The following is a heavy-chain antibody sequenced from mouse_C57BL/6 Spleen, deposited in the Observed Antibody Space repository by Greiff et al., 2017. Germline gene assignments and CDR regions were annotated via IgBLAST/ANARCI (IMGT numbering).Heavy chain of an antibody. CDR2: INPNNGGT. J-gene: IGHJ4*01. CDR1: GYTLTDYN. Sequence: VQLQQSGPELVKPGASVKMSCKASGYTLTDYNMHWVKQSHGKSLEWIGYINPNNGGTSYNQKFKGKATFPVNKSSSTAYMELLSLTSEDSAVYYCARYYGNYLSYAMDYWGQGTSVTVSS. D-gene: IGHD2-1*01. CDR3: ARYYGNYLSYAMDY. V-gene: IGHV1-22*01.